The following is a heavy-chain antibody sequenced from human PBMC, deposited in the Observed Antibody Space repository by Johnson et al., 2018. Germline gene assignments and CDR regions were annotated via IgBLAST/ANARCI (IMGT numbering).Heavy chain of an antibody. D-gene: IGHD6-19*01. CDR2: IKRDGSQK. J-gene: IGHJ3*02. CDR1: GFTLSSYW. V-gene: IGHV3-7*01. Sequence: VQLVESGGGLVQXGGSLRLSCTASGFTLSSYWMTWVRQAPGEGLEWVANIKRDGSQKNYLDSVKGRFPISRDNAKNSLYLQMDSLRVEDKAVYYCARDHDLYLGSGWYDAFHIWGQGTMVTVSS. CDR3: ARDHDLYLGSGWYDAFHI.